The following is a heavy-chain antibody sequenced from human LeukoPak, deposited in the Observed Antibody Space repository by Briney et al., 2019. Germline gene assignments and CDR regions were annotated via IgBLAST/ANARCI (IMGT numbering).Heavy chain of an antibody. Sequence: GGSLRLSCAASGFTVSSSYMSWVRQTPGKGLQWVSVIYSGGSTYYADSVKGRFTISRDNSKNTLYLQMNSLRAEDTAVYYCAKDVSGTYSPDYWGQGTLVTVSS. CDR1: GFTVSSSY. CDR3: AKDVSGTYSPDY. V-gene: IGHV3-53*01. CDR2: IYSGGST. D-gene: IGHD3-10*01. J-gene: IGHJ4*02.